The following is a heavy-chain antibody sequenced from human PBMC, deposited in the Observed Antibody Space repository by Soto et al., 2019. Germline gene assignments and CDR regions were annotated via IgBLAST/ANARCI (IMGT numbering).Heavy chain of an antibody. CDR2: IIPISDTT. J-gene: IGHJ6*02. CDR3: ARSQGSSTSLEIYYYYYYGMDV. D-gene: IGHD2-2*01. V-gene: IGHV1-69*01. CDR1: GGTFSSYA. Sequence: QVQLVQSGAEVKKPGSSVKVSCKASGGTFSSYAISWVRQAPGQGLEWMGGIIPISDTTNYAQKFQGRVTITADESTSKAYMELSSLRSEDTAVYYGARSQGSSTSLEIYYYYYYGMDVWGQGTTVTVSS.